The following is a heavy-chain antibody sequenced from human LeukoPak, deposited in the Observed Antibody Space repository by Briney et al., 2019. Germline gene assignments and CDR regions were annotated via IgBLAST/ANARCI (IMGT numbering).Heavy chain of an antibody. CDR2: ISSNGGST. CDR3: ARDNYGGNSSYYYYGMDV. CDR1: GFTFSSYA. V-gene: IGHV3-64*04. Sequence: GGSLRLPCSASGFTFSSYAMHWVRQAPGKGLEYVSAISSNGGSTYYADSVKGRFTISRDNAKNSLYLQMNSLRAEDTAVYYCARDNYGGNSSYYYYGMDVWGQGTTVTVSS. J-gene: IGHJ6*02. D-gene: IGHD4-23*01.